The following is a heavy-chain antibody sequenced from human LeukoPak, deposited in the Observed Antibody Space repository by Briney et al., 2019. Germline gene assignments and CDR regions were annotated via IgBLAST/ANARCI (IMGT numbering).Heavy chain of an antibody. Sequence: ASVKASCKASGYTFTGYYMHWVRQAPGQGLEWMGWINPNSGGTDYAQKFQGRVTMARDTSISTAYMELSSLTSDDTAVYYCSRGRADGYSGYDFGDYWGQGTLVTVSS. CDR1: GYTFTGYY. CDR2: INPNSGGT. CDR3: SRGRADGYSGYDFGDY. J-gene: IGHJ4*02. D-gene: IGHD5-12*01. V-gene: IGHV1-2*02.